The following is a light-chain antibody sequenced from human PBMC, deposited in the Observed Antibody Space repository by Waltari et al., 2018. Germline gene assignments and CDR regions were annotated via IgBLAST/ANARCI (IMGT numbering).Light chain of an antibody. V-gene: IGKV1-39*01. CDR3: QQSKEVPFT. CDR1: QTLTTY. J-gene: IGKJ2*01. CDR2: AAS. Sequence: DIQLTQSPSYLSASVADRVTITCRASQTLTTYLNWYQQRPGTAPKFLIYAASNLETGVPSRFSGGGSGTDFTLTISGLQPDDFATYYCQQSKEVPFTFGQGTKLEIK.